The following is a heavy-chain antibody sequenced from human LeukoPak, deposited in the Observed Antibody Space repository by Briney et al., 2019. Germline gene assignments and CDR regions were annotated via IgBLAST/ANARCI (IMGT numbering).Heavy chain of an antibody. CDR1: GGTFSSYA. CDR3: ARDYYGSGDTIDY. CDR2: IIPIFGTA. V-gene: IGHV1-69*05. D-gene: IGHD3-10*01. J-gene: IGHJ4*02. Sequence: SVKVSCKASGGTFSSYAISWVRQAPGQGLEWMGRIIPIFGTANYAQKFQGRVTITTDESTSTAYMELSSLRSEDTAVYYCARDYYGSGDTIDYWGQGTLVTVSS.